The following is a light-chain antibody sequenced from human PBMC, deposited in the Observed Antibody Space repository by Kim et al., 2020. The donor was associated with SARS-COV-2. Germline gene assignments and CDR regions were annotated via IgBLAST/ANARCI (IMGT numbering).Light chain of an antibody. CDR2: GAS. CDR1: QGIRNS. J-gene: IGKJ1*01. CDR3: QKYNSAPWT. V-gene: IGKV1-27*01. Sequence: DIQMTQSPSSLSASVGDRVTITCRASQGIRNSLAWYRQKPGKVPMLLIYGASTLRSGVPSRFRGSGSGTDFTLTISSLQPEDAATYYCQKYNSAPWTFGQGTKVDIK.